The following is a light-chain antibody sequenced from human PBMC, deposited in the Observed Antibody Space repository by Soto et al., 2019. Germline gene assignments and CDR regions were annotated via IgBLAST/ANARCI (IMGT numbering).Light chain of an antibody. V-gene: IGKV1-39*01. Sequence: DLQMTQSPSSLSASVGDRVTITCRASQSISSYLNWYQQKPGKAPKLLIYAASSLQSGVPSRFSGSGSGTDFTLTISSLQPEDFATYYCQQSYSTPPLLTFGPGTKVDIK. CDR1: QSISSY. J-gene: IGKJ3*01. CDR3: QQSYSTPPLLT. CDR2: AAS.